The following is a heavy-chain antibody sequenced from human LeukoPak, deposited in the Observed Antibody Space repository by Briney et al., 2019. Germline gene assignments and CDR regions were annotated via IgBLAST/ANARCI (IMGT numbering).Heavy chain of an antibody. CDR3: ARGNAAARGFDY. J-gene: IGHJ4*02. V-gene: IGHV3-21*01. CDR2: ISSSSSYI. D-gene: IGHD6-13*01. CDR1: GFTFSSYS. Sequence: PGGSLRLSCAASGFTFSSYSMNWVRQAPGKGLEWVSSISSSSSYIYYADSVKGRFTISRDNAKNSLYLQMNSLRAEYTAVYYCARGNAAARGFDYWGQGTLVTVSS.